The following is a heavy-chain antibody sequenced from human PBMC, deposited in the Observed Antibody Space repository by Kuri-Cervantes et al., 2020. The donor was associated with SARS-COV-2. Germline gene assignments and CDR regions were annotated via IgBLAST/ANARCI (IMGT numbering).Heavy chain of an antibody. J-gene: IGHJ4*02. Sequence: GGSLRLSCAASGFTFDDYAMHWVRQAPGKGLEWVSGISWNSGSIGYADSVKGRFTISRDNAKNSLYLQMNRLRAEDMALYYCAKVGPTYDSSGYYDYWGQGTLVTVSS. V-gene: IGHV3-9*03. CDR3: AKVGPTYDSSGYYDY. D-gene: IGHD3-22*01. CDR2: ISWNSGSI. CDR1: GFTFDDYA.